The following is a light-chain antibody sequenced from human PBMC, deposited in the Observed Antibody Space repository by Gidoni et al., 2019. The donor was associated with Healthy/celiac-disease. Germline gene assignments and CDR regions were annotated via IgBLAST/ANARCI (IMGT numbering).Light chain of an antibody. CDR2: GVS. Sequence: EVVLTQSPLSLPVTLGQPASISCRSSQSLLYSDGNTYLNWFHQRPGQYTRRLIYGVSNRDSGAPDRLTGSGSGSDFTLKISRVEADDVGSYYCMQGTHWPPTFGQGTRVEIK. CDR3: MQGTHWPPT. V-gene: IGKV2-30*01. CDR1: QSLLYSDGNTY. J-gene: IGKJ1*01.